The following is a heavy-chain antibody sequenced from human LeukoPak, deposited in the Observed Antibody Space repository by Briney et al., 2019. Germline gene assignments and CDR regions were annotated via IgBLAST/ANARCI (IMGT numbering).Heavy chain of an antibody. Sequence: GGSLRLSCAASGSGFTFSDHYMDWVRQAPGRGLEWVGRSGNKANSDTTEYAASVKGRVTILRDDSKNSMYLQMNSLKTEDTAVYYCTRGYSGIDIYAFDIWGQGTMVTVSS. V-gene: IGHV3-72*01. CDR1: GSGFTFSDHY. D-gene: IGHD1-26*01. CDR3: TRGYSGIDIYAFDI. J-gene: IGHJ3*02. CDR2: SGNKANSDTT.